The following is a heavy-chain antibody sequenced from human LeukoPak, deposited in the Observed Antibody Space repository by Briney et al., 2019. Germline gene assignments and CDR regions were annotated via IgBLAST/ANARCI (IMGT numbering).Heavy chain of an antibody. V-gene: IGHV3-23*01. CDR3: AKSGSNRFDS. J-gene: IGHJ4*02. D-gene: IGHD5-24*01. CDR1: GFPFSSPS. Sequence: GGSLRLSCAASGFPFSSPSMGWVRQAPGKGLEWVPSISGSGSCGSTSYADSVKGRFTISRDNSKNALYLQMHSLRAEDTAVYYCAKSGSNRFDSWGQGTLVTVSS. CDR2: ISGSGSCGST.